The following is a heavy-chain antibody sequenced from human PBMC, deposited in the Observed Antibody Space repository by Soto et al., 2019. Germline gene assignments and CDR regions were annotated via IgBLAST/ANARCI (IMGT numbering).Heavy chain of an antibody. CDR1: GFTFSSYA. Sequence: QVQLVESGGGVVQPGRSLRLSCAASGFTFSSYAMHWVRQAPGKGLEWVAVISYDGSNKYYADSVKGRFTISRDNSKNTLYLQMNSLRAEDTAVYYCASGVVTTQQLYGMDVWGQGTTVTVSS. V-gene: IGHV3-30-3*01. CDR3: ASGVVTTQQLYGMDV. J-gene: IGHJ6*02. CDR2: ISYDGSNK. D-gene: IGHD2-15*01.